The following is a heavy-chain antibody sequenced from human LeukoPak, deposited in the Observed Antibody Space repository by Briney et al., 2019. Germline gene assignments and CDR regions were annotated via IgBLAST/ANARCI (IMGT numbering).Heavy chain of an antibody. D-gene: IGHD6-13*01. CDR3: ARVVGQQLVFGFDP. CDR2: IYTSGSA. CDR1: GGSISSYY. J-gene: IGHJ5*02. Sequence: SETLSLACTVSGGSISSYYWSWIRQPAGKGLEWIGRIYTSGSANYNPSLKSRVTMSVDTSKNQFSLKLSSVTAADTAVYYCARVVGQQLVFGFDPWGQGTLVTVSS. V-gene: IGHV4-4*07.